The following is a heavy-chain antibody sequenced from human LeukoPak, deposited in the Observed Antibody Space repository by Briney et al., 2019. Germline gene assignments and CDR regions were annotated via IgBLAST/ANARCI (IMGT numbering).Heavy chain of an antibody. V-gene: IGHV4-59*08. Sequence: SETLSLTCLVSGGSIRRYYWRWIRQPPGKGLAWIGYIYYSGSTNYNPPLKSRVTISVDTAKNQFSLKVSSVTAADTAVYYCASLHGYGSGRPWGQGTLVTVSS. CDR3: ASLHGYGSGRP. J-gene: IGHJ5*02. CDR1: GGSIRRYY. D-gene: IGHD3-10*01. CDR2: IYYSGST.